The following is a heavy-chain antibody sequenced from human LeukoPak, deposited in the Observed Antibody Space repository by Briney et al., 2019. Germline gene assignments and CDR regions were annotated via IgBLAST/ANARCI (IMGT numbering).Heavy chain of an antibody. CDR3: IREVQVRASASLGL. D-gene: IGHD1-1*01. J-gene: IGHJ4*01. CDR1: GFTLSSYS. Sequence: PGGSLRLSCAASGFTLSSYSMNWVRHAPGKGLVWVARMNSAGTTINYADSVKGRFTISRDNVRNTLHLQMNNLSLEDTAVYFCIREVQVRASASLGLWGRGTLVTVS. V-gene: IGHV3-74*01. CDR2: MNSAGTTI.